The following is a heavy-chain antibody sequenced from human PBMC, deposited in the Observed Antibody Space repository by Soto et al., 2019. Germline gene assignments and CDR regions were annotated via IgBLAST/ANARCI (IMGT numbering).Heavy chain of an antibody. Sequence: PSETLSLTSAVYGGSFSGYYWSWIRQPPGKGLEWIGEINHSGSTNYNPSLKSRVTISVDTSKNQFSLKLSSVTAADTAVYYCARGRPIMITFGGVIANNNWFDPWGQGTLVTVSS. CDR3: ARGRPIMITFGGVIANNNWFDP. CDR1: GGSFSGYY. D-gene: IGHD3-16*02. CDR2: INHSGST. V-gene: IGHV4-34*01. J-gene: IGHJ5*02.